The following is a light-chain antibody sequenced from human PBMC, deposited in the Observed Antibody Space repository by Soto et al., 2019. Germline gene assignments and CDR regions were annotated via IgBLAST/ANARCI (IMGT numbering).Light chain of an antibody. Sequence: QSVLTQPPSASGTPGQRVTISCSGSSSNIGRNTVNWYQQLPGTAPKHLIYSNNQRPSGVPDRLSGSKSGTSASLAISGLQSEDEADYYCAAWNDSLNAGVFGGGTLLTVL. V-gene: IGLV1-44*01. CDR2: SNN. J-gene: IGLJ2*01. CDR3: AAWNDSLNAGV. CDR1: SSNIGRNT.